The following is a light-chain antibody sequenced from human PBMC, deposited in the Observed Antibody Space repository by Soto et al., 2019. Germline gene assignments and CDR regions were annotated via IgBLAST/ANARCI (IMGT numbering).Light chain of an antibody. J-gene: IGLJ2*01. V-gene: IGLV1-51*02. CDR1: SSNIGNNY. CDR2: ENN. Sequence: QSVLTQPPSVSAAPGKKVTISCSGSSSNIGNNYVSWYQQLPGTAPKLLIYENNKRPSGIPDGFSGSKSGTSATLGITGLQTGDEAADSSRIRVISLSVAVFGVGTQLA. CDR3: RIRVISLSVAV.